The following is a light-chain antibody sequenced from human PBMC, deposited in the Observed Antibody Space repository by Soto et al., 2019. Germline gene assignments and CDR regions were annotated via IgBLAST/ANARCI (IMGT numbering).Light chain of an antibody. CDR2: GAS. V-gene: IGKV3-11*01. J-gene: IGKJ4*01. Sequence: EIDLTQSPATLSLSPGERATLSCRASQSVRSSLAWYQQKPGQAPRLLIHGASNRATDIPARFSGSGSGTDFTLTISSLEPEDFAVYYCQQRSSWPLTFGGGTKVEI. CDR1: QSVRSS. CDR3: QQRSSWPLT.